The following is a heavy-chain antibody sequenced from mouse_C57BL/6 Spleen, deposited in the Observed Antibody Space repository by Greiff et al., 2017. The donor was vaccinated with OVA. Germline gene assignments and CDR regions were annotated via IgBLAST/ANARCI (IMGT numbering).Heavy chain of an antibody. J-gene: IGHJ4*01. CDR3: ARRSYSNLYYYAMDY. CDR2: IYPGSGST. Sequence: QVQLQQPGAELVKPGASVKMSCKASGYTFTSYWITWVKQRPGQGLEWIGDIYPGSGSTNYNEKFKSKATLTVDTSSSTAYMQLSGLTSEDSAVYYCARRSYSNLYYYAMDYWGQGTSVTVSS. CDR1: GYTFTSYW. V-gene: IGHV1-55*01. D-gene: IGHD2-5*01.